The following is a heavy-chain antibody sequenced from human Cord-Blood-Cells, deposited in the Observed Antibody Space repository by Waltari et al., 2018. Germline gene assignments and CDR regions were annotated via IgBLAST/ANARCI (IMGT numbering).Heavy chain of an antibody. CDR3: ANLEGYSGYDFDY. J-gene: IGHJ4*02. CDR2: ISGGGGST. Sequence: EVQLLESGGGLVQPGGSLRLSCAASGFTFSSYAMSWVRQAPGKGLEWVSAISGGGGSTYYADSVKGRFTISRDNSKNTLYLQMNSLRAEDTAVYYCANLEGYSGYDFDYWGQGTLVTVSS. CDR1: GFTFSSYA. D-gene: IGHD5-12*01. V-gene: IGHV3-23*01.